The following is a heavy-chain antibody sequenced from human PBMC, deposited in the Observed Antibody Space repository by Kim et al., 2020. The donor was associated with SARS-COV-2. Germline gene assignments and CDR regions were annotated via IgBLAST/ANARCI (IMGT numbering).Heavy chain of an antibody. D-gene: IGHD6-19*01. Sequence: SGPTLVNPSQTLTLTCTFSGFSLSTSGVGVGWIRQPPGKALEWLALIYWDDDKRYSPSLKSRPTITKDTSKNQVVLTMTNMDPVDTATYYCAHRFGSGWYFDYWGQGTLVTVSS. CDR3: AHRFGSGWYFDY. CDR1: GFSLSTSGVG. V-gene: IGHV2-5*02. CDR2: IYWDDDK. J-gene: IGHJ4*02.